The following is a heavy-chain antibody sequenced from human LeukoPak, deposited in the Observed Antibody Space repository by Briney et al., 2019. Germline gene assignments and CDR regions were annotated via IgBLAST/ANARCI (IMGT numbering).Heavy chain of an antibody. V-gene: IGHV3-64*01. CDR1: GFTFSSYA. Sequence: GGSLRLSCAASGFTFSSYAMHWVRQAPGKGLEYVSAISSNGSSTYYANSVKGRFTISRDNSKNTLYLQMGSLRAGDMAVYYCARLMPGLSMDVWGKGTPVTVSS. CDR2: ISSNGSST. J-gene: IGHJ6*03. D-gene: IGHD2-8*01. CDR3: ARLMPGLSMDV.